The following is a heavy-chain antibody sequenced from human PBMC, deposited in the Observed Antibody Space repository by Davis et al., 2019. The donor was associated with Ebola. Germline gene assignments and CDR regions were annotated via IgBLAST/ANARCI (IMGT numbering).Heavy chain of an antibody. D-gene: IGHD3-10*01. Sequence: ASVKVSCKASGYTFTGYYMHWVRQAPGQGLEWMGWINPNSGGTNYAQKLQGRVTMTTDTSTSTAYMELRSLRSDDTAVYYCARRLLWFGELSNFDPWGQGTLVTVSS. CDR2: INPNSGGT. J-gene: IGHJ5*02. CDR3: ARRLLWFGELSNFDP. CDR1: GYTFTGYY. V-gene: IGHV1-2*02.